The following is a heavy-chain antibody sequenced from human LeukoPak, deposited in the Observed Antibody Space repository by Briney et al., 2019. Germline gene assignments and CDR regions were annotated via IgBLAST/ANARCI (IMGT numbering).Heavy chain of an antibody. D-gene: IGHD3-22*01. Sequence: SVKVSCKAPGGTFSSYAISWVRRAPGQGLEWMGRIIPIFGTANYAQKFQGRVTITADKSTSTAYMELSSLRSEDTAVYYCARDLEYYYDVWGQGTLVTVSS. CDR2: IIPIFGTA. CDR1: GGTFSSYA. CDR3: ARDLEYYYDV. J-gene: IGHJ4*02. V-gene: IGHV1-69*06.